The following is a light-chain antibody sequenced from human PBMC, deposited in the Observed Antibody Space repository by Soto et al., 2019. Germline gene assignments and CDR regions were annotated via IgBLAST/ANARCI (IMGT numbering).Light chain of an antibody. Sequence: IQMTQSPSSVSASGGDGVSIACRASQVISSSLVWYQQKPGKAPKLLIYAASSLQSGVPSRFSGSGSGTDFTLTISSLQPEDFATYYCQERYSPPITSAHRTRLEI. J-gene: IGKJ5*01. CDR2: AAS. CDR1: QVISSS. V-gene: IGKV1D-12*01. CDR3: QERYSPPIT.